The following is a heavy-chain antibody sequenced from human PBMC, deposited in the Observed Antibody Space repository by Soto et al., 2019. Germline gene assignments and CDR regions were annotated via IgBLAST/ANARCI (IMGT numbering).Heavy chain of an antibody. CDR2: MNPNSGNT. D-gene: IGHD3-3*01. V-gene: IGHV1-8*01. J-gene: IGHJ6*02. CDR3: AREDFWSGYYHCYGMDV. Sequence: GPSVKVSCKASGYTFTSYDINWVRQATGQGLEWMGWMNPNSGNTGYAQKFQGRVTMTRNTSISTAYMELSSLRSEDTAVYYCAREDFWSGYYHCYGMDVWGQGTTVTVSS. CDR1: GYTFTSYD.